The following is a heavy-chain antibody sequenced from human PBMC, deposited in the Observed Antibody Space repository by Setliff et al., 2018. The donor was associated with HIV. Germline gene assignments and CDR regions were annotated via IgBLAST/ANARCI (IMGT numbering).Heavy chain of an antibody. CDR3: ARGVTLVRGGRGDI. CDR2: IIPIFGTA. J-gene: IGHJ3*02. CDR1: GGTFSSCV. V-gene: IGHV1-69*13. Sequence: ASVKVSCKASGGTFSSCVISWVRQAPGQGLEWMGGIIPIFGTANYAQKFQGRVTITADESTSTAYMELSSLRSEDTAVYYCARGVTLVRGGRGDIWGQGTMVTVSS. D-gene: IGHD3-10*01.